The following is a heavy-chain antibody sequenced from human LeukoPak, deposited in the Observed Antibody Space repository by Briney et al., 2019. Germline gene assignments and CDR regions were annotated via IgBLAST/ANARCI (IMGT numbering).Heavy chain of an antibody. V-gene: IGHV3-23*01. D-gene: IGHD2-15*01. CDR2: ISGSGGST. J-gene: IGHJ4*02. CDR3: AKERTGYCSGGSCYGVDY. CDR1: VLTFRSYA. Sequence: GGSLTLPCAVSVLTFRSYAMSWVRQAPGKGLEWVSAISGSGGSTNYADAAKGRCTISRDNSKNTLYLQLNSLRAEDTAVYYCAKERTGYCSGGSCYGVDYWGQGTLVTVSS.